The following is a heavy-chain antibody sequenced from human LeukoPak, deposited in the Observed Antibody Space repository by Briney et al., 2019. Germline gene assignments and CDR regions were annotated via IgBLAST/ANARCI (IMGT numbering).Heavy chain of an antibody. Sequence: SETLSPTCTVSGGSISNYYWSWIRQPPGKGLEWIGYIYYSGSTNYNPSLKSRVTISVDTSKNQFSLKLSSVTAADTAVYYCARGRIAAADPDYYYYYYMDVWGKGTTVTVSS. CDR2: IYYSGST. V-gene: IGHV4-59*01. CDR3: ARGRIAAADPDYYYYYYMDV. J-gene: IGHJ6*03. CDR1: GGSISNYY. D-gene: IGHD6-13*01.